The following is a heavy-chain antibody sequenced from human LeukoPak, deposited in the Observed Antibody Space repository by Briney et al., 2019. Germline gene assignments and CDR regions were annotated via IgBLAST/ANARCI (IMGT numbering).Heavy chain of an antibody. V-gene: IGHV1-2*02. J-gene: IGHJ5*02. CDR3: ARDDPSGSYWFDP. CDR2: INPNSGGT. Sequence: ASVKVSCKASGYTFTGYYMHWVRQAPGQGLEWMGWINPNSGGTNYAQKFQGRVTMTTDTSTSTAYMELRSLRSDDTAVYYCARDDPSGSYWFDPWGQGTLVTVSS. CDR1: GYTFTGYY. D-gene: IGHD1-26*01.